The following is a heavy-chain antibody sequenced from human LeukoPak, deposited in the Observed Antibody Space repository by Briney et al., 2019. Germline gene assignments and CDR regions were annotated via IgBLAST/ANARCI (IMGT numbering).Heavy chain of an antibody. CDR1: GYTFTGYY. V-gene: IGHV1-2*02. Sequence: GASVKVSCKASGYTFTGYYMHWVRQAPGQGLEWMGWINPNSGGTNYAQKFQGRVTMTRDTSISTAYMELSRLRSDDTAVYYCARYGNSNTDYYYYMDVWGKGTTVTVSS. J-gene: IGHJ6*03. D-gene: IGHD4-11*01. CDR3: ARYGNSNTDYYYYMDV. CDR2: INPNSGGT.